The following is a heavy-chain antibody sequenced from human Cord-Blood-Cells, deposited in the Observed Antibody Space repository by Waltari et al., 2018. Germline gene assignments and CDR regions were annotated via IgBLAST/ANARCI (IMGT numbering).Heavy chain of an antibody. Sequence: QVQLVQSGAEVKKPGASVKVSCKVSGYTLTELSMHWVRQAPGKGLEWMGGFEPEEGETIYAQKFQGRVTMTEDTSTDTAYMELSSLRSEDTAVYYCATDPPVLVATFDAFDIWGQGTMVTVSS. CDR3: ATDPPVLVATFDAFDI. D-gene: IGHD5-12*01. CDR2: FEPEEGET. CDR1: GYTLTELS. J-gene: IGHJ3*02. V-gene: IGHV1-24*01.